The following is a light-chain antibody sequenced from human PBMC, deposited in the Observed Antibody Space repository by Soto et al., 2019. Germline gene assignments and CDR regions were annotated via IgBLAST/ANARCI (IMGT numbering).Light chain of an antibody. CDR1: RSVSSSY. Sequence: EIVLTLSPGTLSLSPGERATLSCTASRSVSSSYLAWYQQKPGQAPRLLIYGASSRATGIPDRFSGSGSGTDFTLTISRLEPEDFAVYYCQQYGSSPSYTFGQGTKLEIK. CDR2: GAS. CDR3: QQYGSSPSYT. V-gene: IGKV3-20*01. J-gene: IGKJ2*01.